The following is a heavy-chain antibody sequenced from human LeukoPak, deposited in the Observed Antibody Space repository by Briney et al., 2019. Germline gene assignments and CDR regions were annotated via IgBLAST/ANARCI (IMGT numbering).Heavy chain of an antibody. V-gene: IGHV3-74*01. CDR1: GFTFSSYW. J-gene: IGHJ4*02. D-gene: IGHD6-6*01. CDR3: ASPRKTYSSSSLDY. CDR2: INSDGSST. Sequence: GGSLRLSCAASGFTFSSYWMHWVRQAPGKGLVWVSRINSDGSSTSYADSVKGRFTISRDNAKNTLYLQMNSLRAEDTAVCYCASPRKTYSSSSLDYWGQGTLVTVSS.